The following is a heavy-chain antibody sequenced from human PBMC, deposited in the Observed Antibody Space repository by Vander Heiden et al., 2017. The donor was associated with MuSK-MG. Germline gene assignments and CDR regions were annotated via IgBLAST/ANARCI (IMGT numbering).Heavy chain of an antibody. V-gene: IGHV4-39*01. Sequence: QLQLQESGPGLVKPSETLSLTCSVSGGSISISSYYWGWIRQPPGKGLEWIGSIYHSGDTYYNASLKSRVTLSVDTSKYQFSLKLSSVTAADTAVYYCASGKYDILTGYYFDYWGLGALVTVSS. CDR3: ASGKYDILTGYYFDY. D-gene: IGHD3-9*01. CDR1: GGSISISSYY. CDR2: IYHSGDT. J-gene: IGHJ4*02.